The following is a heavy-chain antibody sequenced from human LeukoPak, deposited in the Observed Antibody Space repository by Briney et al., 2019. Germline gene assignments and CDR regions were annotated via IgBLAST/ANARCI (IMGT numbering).Heavy chain of an antibody. V-gene: IGHV3-21*01. D-gene: IGHD2-15*01. CDR3: AKDLGHCSGGICYYFDY. CDR2: ISSSSSYI. CDR1: GFTFSSYS. J-gene: IGHJ4*02. Sequence: GGSLRLSCAASGFTFSSYSMNWVRQAPGKGLEWVSSISSSSSYIYYADSVKGRFTISRDNAKNSLYLQMNSLRAEDTAVYYCAKDLGHCSGGICYYFDYWGQGTLVTVSS.